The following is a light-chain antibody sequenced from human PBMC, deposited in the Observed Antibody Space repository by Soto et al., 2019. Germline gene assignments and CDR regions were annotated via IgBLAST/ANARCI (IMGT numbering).Light chain of an antibody. CDR1: QPITNS. CDR3: LQYYSYPHT. Sequence: IQVTQSPSSVSASVGDRVTITCRASQPITNSLAWFHQRPGKAPESLIYAASSLQTGVPSRFSGSGSETEFTLTISSLQPEDLGTYYCLQYYSYPHTFAGGTKVDIK. J-gene: IGKJ4*01. CDR2: AAS. V-gene: IGKV1-16*01.